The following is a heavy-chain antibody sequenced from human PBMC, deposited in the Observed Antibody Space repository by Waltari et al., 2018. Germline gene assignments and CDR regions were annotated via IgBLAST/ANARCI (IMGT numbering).Heavy chain of an antibody. CDR1: GFTFSSYA. CDR2: ISYDGSNK. D-gene: IGHD3-16*01. J-gene: IGHJ3*02. Sequence: QVQLVESGGGVVQPGRSLRLSCAASGFTFSSYAMHWVRQAPGKGLEWVAVISYDGSNKYYADSLKGRFTISRDNSKNTLYLQMNSLRAEDTAVYYCASFKGAFHAFDIWGQGTMVTVSS. V-gene: IGHV3-30-3*01. CDR3: ASFKGAFHAFDI.